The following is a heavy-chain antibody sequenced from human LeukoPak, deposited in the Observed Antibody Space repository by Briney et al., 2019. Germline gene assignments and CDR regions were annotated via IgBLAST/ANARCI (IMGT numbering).Heavy chain of an antibody. Sequence: SETLSLTCTVSGGSISSSSYYWGWIRQPPGKGLEWIGSIYYSGSTYYNPSLKSRVTISVDTSKNQFSLKLSSVTAADTAVYYCARHPWFAVVPAAILPNQFDYWGQGTLVTVSS. CDR3: ARHPWFAVVPAAILPNQFDY. V-gene: IGHV4-39*01. CDR1: GGSISSSSYY. D-gene: IGHD2-2*01. J-gene: IGHJ4*02. CDR2: IYYSGST.